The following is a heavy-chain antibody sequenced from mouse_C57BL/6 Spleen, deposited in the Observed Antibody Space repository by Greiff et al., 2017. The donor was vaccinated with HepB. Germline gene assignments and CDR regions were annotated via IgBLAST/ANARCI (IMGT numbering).Heavy chain of an antibody. CDR2: IDPSDSET. J-gene: IGHJ3*01. D-gene: IGHD2-5*01. CDR3: ARDSNYEGGFAY. Sequence: QVQLQQPGAELVRPGSSVKLSCKASGYTFTSYWMHWVKQRPIQGLKWIGNIDPSDSETHYNQKFKDKATLTVDKSSSTAYMQLSSLTSEDSAVYYCARDSNYEGGFAYWGQGTLVTVSA. CDR1: GYTFTSYW. V-gene: IGHV1-52*01.